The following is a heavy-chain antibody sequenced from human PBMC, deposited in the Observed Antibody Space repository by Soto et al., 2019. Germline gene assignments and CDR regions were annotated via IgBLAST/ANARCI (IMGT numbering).Heavy chain of an antibody. CDR3: ARDGSGSYYANLDF. CDR2: SSSSDTYK. D-gene: IGHD3-10*01. CDR1: GFTLSSYS. V-gene: IGHV3-21*01. Sequence: PGGSLRLSCAVSGFTLSSYSMSWVRQAPGKGLEWVSSSSSSDTYKYYADSVKGRFTISRDNARNSLYLQMNSLRAEDTAVYYCARDGSGSYYANLDFWGQGTLVTVSS. J-gene: IGHJ4*02.